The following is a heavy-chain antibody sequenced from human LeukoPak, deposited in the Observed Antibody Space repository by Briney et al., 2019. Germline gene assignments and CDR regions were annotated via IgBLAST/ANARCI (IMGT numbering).Heavy chain of an antibody. D-gene: IGHD5-24*01. V-gene: IGHV1-2*02. Sequence: ASVKVSCKASGYNLIAYYIHWVRQAPGQGLEWMGWHNPNSGVTNYAQKFQGRVTMTRDTSISTAYMELSSLRSDDTAVYYCARGNAMATIRVTDYWGQGTLVTVSS. J-gene: IGHJ4*02. CDR1: GYNLIAYY. CDR3: ARGNAMATIRVTDY. CDR2: HNPNSGVT.